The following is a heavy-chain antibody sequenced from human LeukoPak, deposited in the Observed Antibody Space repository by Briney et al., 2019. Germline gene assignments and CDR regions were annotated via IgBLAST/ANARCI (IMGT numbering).Heavy chain of an antibody. CDR2: IYYTGST. Sequence: PSETLSLTCAVSGGSISNFYWSWIRQPPGKALQWIGYIYYTGSTKYNPPLKSRATISLDTSKNHFSLKLTSVTAADTALFFCARGYDIDVWGQGTTVTVSS. CDR3: ARGYDIDV. CDR1: GGSISNFY. J-gene: IGHJ6*02. V-gene: IGHV4-59*01.